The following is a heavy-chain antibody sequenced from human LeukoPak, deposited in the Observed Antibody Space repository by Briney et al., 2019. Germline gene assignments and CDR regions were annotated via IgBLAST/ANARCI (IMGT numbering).Heavy chain of an antibody. CDR1: GGFISSYY. Sequence: SETLSLTCTVSGGFISSYYWSWIRQPPGKGLEWIGYIYYSGSTNYNPSLKSRVTISVDTSKNQFSLKLSSVTAADTAVYYCAGQEPGIAAAGYWGQGTLVTVSS. V-gene: IGHV4-59*01. CDR2: IYYSGST. CDR3: AGQEPGIAAAGY. D-gene: IGHD6-13*01. J-gene: IGHJ4*02.